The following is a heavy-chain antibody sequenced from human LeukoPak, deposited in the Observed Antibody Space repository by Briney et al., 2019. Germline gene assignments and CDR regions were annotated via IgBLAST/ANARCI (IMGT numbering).Heavy chain of an antibody. CDR1: GYTFTCYD. D-gene: IGHD5-18*01. J-gene: IGHJ4*02. V-gene: IGHV1-8*03. Sequence: ASVKVSCKASGYTFTCYDINWVRQATGQGLEWMGWMNPNSGNTGYAQKFQGRVTITRNTSISTAYMELSSLRSEDTAVYYCARGVLDTAMAYWGQGTLVTVSS. CDR3: ARGVLDTAMAY. CDR2: MNPNSGNT.